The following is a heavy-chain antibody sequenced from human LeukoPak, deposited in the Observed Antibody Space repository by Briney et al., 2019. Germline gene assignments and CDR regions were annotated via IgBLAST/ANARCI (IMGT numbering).Heavy chain of an antibody. V-gene: IGHV1-2*02. CDR1: GYTFTGYY. D-gene: IGHD3-3*01. CDR2: INPNSGGT. Sequence: ASVKVSCYASGYTFTGYYMHWVRQAPGQGLEWMGWINPNSGGTNYAQKFQGRVTMTRDTSISTAYMELSRLRSDDTAVYCCARGSEDPYYYYYMDVWGKGTTVTVSS. CDR3: ARGSEDPYYYYYMDV. J-gene: IGHJ6*03.